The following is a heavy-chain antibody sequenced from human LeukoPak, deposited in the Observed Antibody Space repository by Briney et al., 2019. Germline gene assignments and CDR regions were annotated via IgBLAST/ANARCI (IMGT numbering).Heavy chain of an antibody. D-gene: IGHD2-15*01. Sequence: ASVKVSCKASGYTFSSHGISWVRQAPGQGLEWMGWISAYNGNTNYAQKLQGRVTMTTDTSTSTVYMELRSLRSDDTAVYYCARDLGYCSGGSCYRNWFDPWGQGTLVTVSS. V-gene: IGHV1-18*01. CDR1: GYTFSSHG. J-gene: IGHJ5*02. CDR3: ARDLGYCSGGSCYRNWFDP. CDR2: ISAYNGNT.